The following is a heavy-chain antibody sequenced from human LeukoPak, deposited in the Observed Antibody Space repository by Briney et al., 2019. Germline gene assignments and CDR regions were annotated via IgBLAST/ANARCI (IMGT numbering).Heavy chain of an antibody. Sequence: GGSLRLSCAASGFTFSSYAMNWVRQAPGKGLEWVSAISEGGESTIHADSVKGGFTISRDNSKNTLYLQMNSLRAEDTAVYYCAKRSARTKYDMDVWGKGTTVTVSS. CDR1: GFTFSSYA. CDR2: ISEGGEST. CDR3: AKRSARTKYDMDV. J-gene: IGHJ6*03. V-gene: IGHV3-23*01.